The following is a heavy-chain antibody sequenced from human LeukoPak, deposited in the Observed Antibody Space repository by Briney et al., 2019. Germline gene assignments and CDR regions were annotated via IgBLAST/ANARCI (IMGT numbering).Heavy chain of an antibody. V-gene: IGHV3-7*03. Sequence: PGGSLRLSCAASGFIFSDHWMHWARQAPGKGLEWVASINHNGNVNYYVDSVKGRFTISRDNAKNSLYLQMSNLRAEDTAVYFCARGGGLDVWGQGATVTVSS. CDR3: ARGGGLDV. D-gene: IGHD3-16*01. CDR1: GFIFSDHW. J-gene: IGHJ6*02. CDR2: INHNGNVN.